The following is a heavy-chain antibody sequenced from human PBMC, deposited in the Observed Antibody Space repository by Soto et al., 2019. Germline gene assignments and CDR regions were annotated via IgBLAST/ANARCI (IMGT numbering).Heavy chain of an antibody. D-gene: IGHD5-18*01. CDR1: GGSISSSSYY. Sequence: SATLSLTCTVSGGSISSSSYYWGCIRQPPGKGLEWIASIDYTGNTFYNPSLTSRVPISVDTSKNQFSLKVTSVTAADTAVYYCARINKGYGTDAWGQGSLVTV. J-gene: IGHJ4*02. CDR2: IDYTGNT. V-gene: IGHV4-39*01. CDR3: ARINKGYGTDA.